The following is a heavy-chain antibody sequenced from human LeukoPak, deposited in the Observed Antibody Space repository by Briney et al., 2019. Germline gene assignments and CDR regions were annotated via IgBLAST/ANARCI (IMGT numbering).Heavy chain of an antibody. J-gene: IGHJ4*02. CDR3: TRDATYYLRYGYFDY. D-gene: IGHD2/OR15-2a*01. V-gene: IGHV3-21*01. CDR2: INNVASHI. CDR1: GFSISSSA. Sequence: NSGGSLRLSCAASGFSISSSAMNWVRQAPGKGLEWVSSINNVASHIYYAGSVRGRFTISRDNAKNSVYLQMNSLRAEDTAVYYCTRDATYYLRYGYFDYWGQGTLVTVSS.